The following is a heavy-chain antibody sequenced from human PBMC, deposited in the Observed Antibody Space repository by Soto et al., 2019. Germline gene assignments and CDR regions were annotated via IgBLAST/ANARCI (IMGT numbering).Heavy chain of an antibody. CDR1: RFTFSGYL. Sequence: PGGSMEHLCASSRFTFSGYLMHGVRKVPGKRLVWVSRISVDGSSAHYADFAKGRFTISRDNAKNTVYLQMNSLRVDDTAVYYCARRDWNGGYCDFWGQGIVVTVSS. D-gene: IGHD1-1*01. V-gene: IGHV3-74*01. CDR2: ISVDGSSA. J-gene: IGHJ4*02. CDR3: ARRDWNGGYCDF.